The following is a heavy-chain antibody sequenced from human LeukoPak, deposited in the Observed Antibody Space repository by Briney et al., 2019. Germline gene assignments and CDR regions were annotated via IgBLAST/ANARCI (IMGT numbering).Heavy chain of an antibody. CDR3: ARVVDFWSGPTYYFDY. D-gene: IGHD3-3*01. CDR2: IRSSGTTI. V-gene: IGHV3-11*04. CDR1: GFTFSDYY. Sequence: GGSLRLSCVASGFTFSDYYMSWIRQAPGKGLEWVSYIRSSGTTIHYADSVKGRFTISRDNAKNSLYLQMNSLRAEDTAVYYCARVVDFWSGPTYYFDYWGQGTLVTVSS. J-gene: IGHJ4*02.